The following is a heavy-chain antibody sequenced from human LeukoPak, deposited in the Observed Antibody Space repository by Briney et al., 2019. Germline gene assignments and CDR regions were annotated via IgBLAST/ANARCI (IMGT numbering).Heavy chain of an antibody. D-gene: IGHD3-10*02. V-gene: IGHV3-30*18. CDR3: AELGITMIGGV. Sequence: GGSLRLSCAAAGFTFSDYAMHWVRQAPGKGLDWVALISYDGSDRYYADSVKGRFTISRDNSKNSLYLQMNSLRAEDTAVYYCAELGITMIGGVWGKGTTVTISS. CDR2: ISYDGSDR. J-gene: IGHJ6*04. CDR1: GFTFSDYA.